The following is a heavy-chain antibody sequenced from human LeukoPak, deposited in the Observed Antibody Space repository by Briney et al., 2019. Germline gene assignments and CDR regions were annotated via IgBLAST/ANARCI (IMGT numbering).Heavy chain of an antibody. J-gene: IGHJ4*02. CDR1: GGSISSGSYY. CDR3: ASGPHYDFWSGLAFDY. V-gene: IGHV4-61*02. D-gene: IGHD3-3*01. Sequence: SETLSLTCTVSGGSISSGSYYWSWIRQPAGKGLEWIGRIYTSGSTNYNPSLKSRVTISVDTSKNQFSLKLSSVTAADTAVYYCASGPHYDFWSGLAFDYWGQGTLVTVSS. CDR2: IYTSGST.